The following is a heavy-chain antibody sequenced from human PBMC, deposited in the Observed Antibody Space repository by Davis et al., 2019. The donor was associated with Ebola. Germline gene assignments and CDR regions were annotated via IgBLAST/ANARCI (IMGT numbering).Heavy chain of an antibody. V-gene: IGHV5-51*01. D-gene: IGHD4-17*01. CDR2: IYPGDSDT. Sequence: GESLKISCKGSGYSFTSYWIGRVRQMPGKGLEWMGIIYPGDSDTRYSPSFQGQVTISADKSISTAYLQWSSLKASDTAMYYCARRGYGDYVGNNWFDPWGQGTLVTVSS. J-gene: IGHJ5*02. CDR1: GYSFTSYW. CDR3: ARRGYGDYVGNNWFDP.